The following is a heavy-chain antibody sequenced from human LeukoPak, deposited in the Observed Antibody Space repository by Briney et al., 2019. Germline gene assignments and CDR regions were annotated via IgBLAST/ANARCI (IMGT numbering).Heavy chain of an antibody. D-gene: IGHD1-1*01. CDR3: ARDWEGYTYNADAFDI. CDR2: IKQDGSEK. Sequence: GGSLRLSCAASKLSFSIYWMSWVRQAPGKGLEWVANIKQDGSEKNYVDSVKGRFTISRDNAKNSLYLQMNSLRAEDTAVYYCARDWEGYTYNADAFDIWGQGTMVTVSS. V-gene: IGHV3-7*01. J-gene: IGHJ3*02. CDR1: KLSFSIYW.